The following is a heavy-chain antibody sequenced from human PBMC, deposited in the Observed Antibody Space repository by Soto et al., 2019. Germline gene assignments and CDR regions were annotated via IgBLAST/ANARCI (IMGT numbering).Heavy chain of an antibody. CDR1: GFTFSSYG. D-gene: IGHD5-18*01. V-gene: IGHV3-30*18. CDR3: AKDLRYSYAIYGMDV. CDR2: ISYDGSNK. Sequence: GGSLRLSCAASGFTFSSYGMHWVRQAPGKGLEWVAVISYDGSNKYYADSVKGRFTISRDNSKNTLYLQMNSLRAEDTAVYYCAKDLRYSYAIYGMDVWGQGTTVTVS. J-gene: IGHJ6*02.